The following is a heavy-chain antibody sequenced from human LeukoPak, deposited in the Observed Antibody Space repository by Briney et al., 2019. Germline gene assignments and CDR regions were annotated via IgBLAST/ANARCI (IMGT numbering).Heavy chain of an antibody. J-gene: IGHJ3*02. CDR2: IVVRSGNT. Sequence: GTSGKVSCKGSGFTFTSSAMQWGGQARGQGGEWRGWIVVRSGNTNYAQKFQERVTITRDMYTRKAYMELSSLRSEDTAVYYCARPYYYDSSGDFDIWGQGTMVTVSS. CDR3: ARPYYYDSSGDFDI. CDR1: GFTFTSSA. V-gene: IGHV1-58*02. D-gene: IGHD3-22*01.